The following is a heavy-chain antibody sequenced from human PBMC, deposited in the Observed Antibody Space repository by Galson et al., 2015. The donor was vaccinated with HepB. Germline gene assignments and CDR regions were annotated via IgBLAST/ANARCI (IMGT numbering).Heavy chain of an antibody. CDR2: INQDGSER. CDR3: ARVRGSFYLDY. CDR1: GITFSGYW. D-gene: IGHD1-26*01. V-gene: IGHV3-7*01. Sequence: SLRLSCAASGITFSGYWMSWVRQAPGKGLEWVANINQDGSERYYVDSVKGRFTISRDNAKNSLYLQMNSLRAEDTAVYYCARVRGSFYLDYWGQGTLVTVSS. J-gene: IGHJ4*02.